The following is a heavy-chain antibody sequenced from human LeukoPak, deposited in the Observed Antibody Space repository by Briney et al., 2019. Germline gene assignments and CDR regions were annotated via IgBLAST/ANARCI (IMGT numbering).Heavy chain of an antibody. J-gene: IGHJ6*01. CDR1: GYTFTSHY. V-gene: IGHV1-46*01. D-gene: IGHD4-23*01. Sequence: ASVKVSCKASGYTFTSHYMNWVRQAPGQGLEWMGIINPSGGSTNYAQKFQGRVTMTRDTSTRTVHMELSSLRSEDTAVYYWSRRNFFTVPGGNEDYFHFLLDGLGKGT. CDR2: INPSGGST. CDR3: SRRNFFTVPGGNEDYFHFLLDG.